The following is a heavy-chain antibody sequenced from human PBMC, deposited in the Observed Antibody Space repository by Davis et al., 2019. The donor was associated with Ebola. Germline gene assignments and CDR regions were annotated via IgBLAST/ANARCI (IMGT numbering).Heavy chain of an antibody. CDR1: GGTFSSYT. D-gene: IGHD3-10*01. CDR3: ASRNYYGSGSYYRGQYYYYGMDV. CDR2: INPSGGST. Sequence: AASVKVSCKASGGTFSSYTISWVRQAPGQGLEWMGIINPSGGSTSYAQKFQGRVTITAAKSTSTAYMELSSLRSEDTAVYYCASRNYYGSGSYYRGQYYYYGMDVWGQGTTVTVSS. V-gene: IGHV1-69*02. J-gene: IGHJ6*02.